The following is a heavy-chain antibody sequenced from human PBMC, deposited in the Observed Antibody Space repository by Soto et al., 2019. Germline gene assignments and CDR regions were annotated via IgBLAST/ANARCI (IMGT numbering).Heavy chain of an antibody. CDR3: ALMWDRWEHYYYYGMDV. Sequence: QVTLKESGPVLVKPTETLTLTCTVSGFSLTNTRMGVSWIRQPPGKALEWLAHIFSNDEKSYSTSLKSRLTISKDTSKSQVFLTMTNMDPVDTATYYCALMWDRWEHYYYYGMDVWGQGTTVTVS. CDR1: GFSLTNTRMG. D-gene: IGHD1-26*01. J-gene: IGHJ6*02. V-gene: IGHV2-26*01. CDR2: IFSNDEK.